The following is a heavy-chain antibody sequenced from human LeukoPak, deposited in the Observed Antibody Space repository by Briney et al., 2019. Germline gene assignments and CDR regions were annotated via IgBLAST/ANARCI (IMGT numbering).Heavy chain of an antibody. D-gene: IGHD5-12*01. CDR3: ARVGYVDPYPANAFDI. Sequence: GASVKVSCKASGYTFTGYYMHWVRQAPGQGLEWMGWINPNSGGTDYAQKFQGRVTMTRDTSISTAYMELSRLRSDDTAVYYCARVGYVDPYPANAFDIWGQGTMVTVSS. CDR2: INPNSGGT. CDR1: GYTFTGYY. J-gene: IGHJ3*02. V-gene: IGHV1-2*02.